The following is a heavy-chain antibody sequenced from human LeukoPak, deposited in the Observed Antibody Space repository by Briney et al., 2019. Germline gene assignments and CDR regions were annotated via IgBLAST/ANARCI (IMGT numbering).Heavy chain of an antibody. CDR2: IIPILGIA. CDR3: ARASRGGSSWDYFDY. V-gene: IGHV1-69*04. J-gene: IGHJ4*02. D-gene: IGHD6-13*01. Sequence: SVKVSCKASGYTFTSYGISWVRQAPGQGLEWMGRIIPILGIANYAQKFQGRVTITADKSTSTAYMELSSLRSEDTAVYYCARASRGGSSWDYFDYWGQGTLVTVSS. CDR1: GYTFTSYG.